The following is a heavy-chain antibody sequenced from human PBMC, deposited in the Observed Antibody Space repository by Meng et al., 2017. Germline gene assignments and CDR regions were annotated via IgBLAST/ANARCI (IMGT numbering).Heavy chain of an antibody. CDR1: GFTFSSYA. Sequence: GQLVGAGGGGVQPGGSLRLSCAASGFTFSSYAMHWVRQAPGKGIEWVAVISYDGSNKYYADSVKGRFTISRDNSKNTLYLQMNSLRAEDTAVYYCARDISSWGIAVAGEYFQHWGQGTLVTVSS. CDR2: ISYDGSNK. V-gene: IGHV3-30*01. CDR3: ARDISSWGIAVAGEYFQH. J-gene: IGHJ1*01. D-gene: IGHD6-19*01.